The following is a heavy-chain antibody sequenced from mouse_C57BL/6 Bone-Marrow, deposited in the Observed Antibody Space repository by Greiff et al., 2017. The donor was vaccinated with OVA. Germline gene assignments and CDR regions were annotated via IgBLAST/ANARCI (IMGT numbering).Heavy chain of an antibody. V-gene: IGHV14-1*01. Sequence: VQLQQSGAELVRPGASVKLSCTASGFNIKDYYMHWVKQRPEQGLEWIGRIDPEDGDTEYAPKFQGKATMTADTSSNTAYLQLSSLTSEDTAVYYCTTAWLLRIYYYAMDYWGQGTSVTVSS. CDR2: IDPEDGDT. D-gene: IGHD2-3*01. J-gene: IGHJ4*01. CDR3: TTAWLLRIYYYAMDY. CDR1: GFNIKDYY.